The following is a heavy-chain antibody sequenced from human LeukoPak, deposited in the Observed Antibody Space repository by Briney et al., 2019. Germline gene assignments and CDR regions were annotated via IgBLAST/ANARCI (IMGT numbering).Heavy chain of an antibody. V-gene: IGHV4-34*01. D-gene: IGHD3-16*01. CDR1: GGSFSGYY. CDR2: INHSGST. Sequence: PSEILSLTCAVYGGSFSGYYWSWIRQPPGKGLEWIGEINHSGSTNYNPSLKSRVTISVDTSKNQFSLKLSSVTAADTAVYYCARSRLRAGAFDIWGQGTMVTVSS. CDR3: ARSRLRAGAFDI. J-gene: IGHJ3*02.